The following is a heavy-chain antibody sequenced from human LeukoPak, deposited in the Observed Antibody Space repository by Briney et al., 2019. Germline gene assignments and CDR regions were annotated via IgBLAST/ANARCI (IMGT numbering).Heavy chain of an antibody. J-gene: IGHJ4*02. CDR3: ARGKFLTYGSGSYYY. V-gene: IGHV1-18*01. D-gene: IGHD3-10*01. Sequence: ASVKVSCKASGYSFTSYGLNWVRQAPGQGLEWMGWISAYNGKTFYAEKFQGRVTMTRDTSTNTAYMELSRLRSDDTAVYYCARGKFLTYGSGSYYYWGQGTLVTVSS. CDR2: ISAYNGKT. CDR1: GYSFTSYG.